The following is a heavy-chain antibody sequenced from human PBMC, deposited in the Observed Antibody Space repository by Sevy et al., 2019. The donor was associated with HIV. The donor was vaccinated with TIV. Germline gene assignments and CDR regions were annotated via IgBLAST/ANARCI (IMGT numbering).Heavy chain of an antibody. D-gene: IGHD5-18*01. CDR1: GFTFSSYW. V-gene: IGHV3-74*01. J-gene: IGHJ6*02. CDR3: AREFGYSYGFYYYYYYGIDV. Sequence: GGSLRISCAASGFTFSSYWMHWVRQAPGKGLVWVSRINSDGSSTSYADSVKGRFTISRDNAKNTLYLQMNSLRAEDTAVYYCAREFGYSYGFYYYYYYGIDVGGQGTTVTVSS. CDR2: INSDGSST.